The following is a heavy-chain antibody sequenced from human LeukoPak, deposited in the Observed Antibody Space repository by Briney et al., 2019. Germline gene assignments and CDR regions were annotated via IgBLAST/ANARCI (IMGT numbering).Heavy chain of an antibody. Sequence: PSQTLSLTCTVSGGSISSDGYYWSWIRQHPGKGLEWIGYIYFSGSTYYNPSLKSRVNMPVDTSKNQFSLKLSAVTAADTAVYYCASRTPGIDAFDIWGQGTMVTVSS. CDR2: IYFSGST. CDR3: ASRTPGIDAFDI. CDR1: GGSISSDGYY. D-gene: IGHD3-10*01. J-gene: IGHJ3*02. V-gene: IGHV4-31*02.